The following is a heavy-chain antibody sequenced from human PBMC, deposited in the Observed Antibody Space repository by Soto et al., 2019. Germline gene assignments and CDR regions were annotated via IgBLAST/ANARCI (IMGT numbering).Heavy chain of an antibody. CDR3: ARVVKGAADCLGP. J-gene: IGHJ5*02. Sequence: ASVXVSLKTSVYTVANDGITWFLEAPGQPLEWLGWISLYSDGTNYAQKFQGRVSMTKDKSTTTAYMELRSLRSDDKAVSYCARVVKGAADCLGPWGQGTLVKVS. CDR1: VYTVANDG. D-gene: IGHD6-25*01. CDR2: ISLYSDGT. V-gene: IGHV1-18*01.